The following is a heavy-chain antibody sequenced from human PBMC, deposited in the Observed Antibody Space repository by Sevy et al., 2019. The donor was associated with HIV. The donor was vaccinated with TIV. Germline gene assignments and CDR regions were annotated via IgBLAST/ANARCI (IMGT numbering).Heavy chain of an antibody. CDR2: FDPEDGET. V-gene: IGHV1-24*01. J-gene: IGHJ4*02. D-gene: IGHD3-22*01. CDR1: GYTFTKLS. CDR3: AASREYYEDSSGYLDY. Sequence: ASVKVSCKVSGYTFTKLSMHWVRQAPGKGLEWMGRFDPEDGETIFAQKFQGRVTMTEDTSTDTAYMELSSLRSEDTAVYYCAASREYYEDSSGYLDYWGQRTLVTVSS.